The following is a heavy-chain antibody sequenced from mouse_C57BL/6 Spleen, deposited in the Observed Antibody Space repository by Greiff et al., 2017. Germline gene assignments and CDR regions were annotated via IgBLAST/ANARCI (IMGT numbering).Heavy chain of an antibody. J-gene: IGHJ3*01. CDR2: ISSGGDYI. CDR1: GFTFSSYA. D-gene: IGHD2-4*01. V-gene: IGHV5-9-1*02. Sequence: EVNLVESGEGLVKPGGSLKLSCAASGFTFSSYAMSWVRQTPEKRLEWVAYISSGGDYIYYADTVKGRFTISRDNARNTLYLQMSSLKSEDTAMYYCTRRGDYEFAYWGQGTLVTVSA. CDR3: TRRGDYEFAY.